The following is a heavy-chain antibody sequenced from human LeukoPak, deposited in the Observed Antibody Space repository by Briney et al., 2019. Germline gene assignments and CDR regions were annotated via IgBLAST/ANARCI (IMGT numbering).Heavy chain of an antibody. CDR1: GYSISTGYY. Sequence: SETLSLTCTVSGYSISTGYYWGWIRQPPGKGLEWIGSIYHSGSTYYNPSLKSRVTISVDTSNNQFSLKLSSVTAADTAVYYCARAPNWNYAQNYYFDYWGQGTLVTVSS. CDR3: ARAPNWNYAQNYYFDY. CDR2: IYHSGST. J-gene: IGHJ4*02. V-gene: IGHV4-38-2*02. D-gene: IGHD1-7*01.